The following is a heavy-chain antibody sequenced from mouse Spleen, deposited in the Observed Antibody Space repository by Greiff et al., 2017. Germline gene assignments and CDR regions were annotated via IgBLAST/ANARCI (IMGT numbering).Heavy chain of an antibody. CDR2: INPNNGGT. J-gene: IGHJ1*01. V-gene: IGHV1-18*01. Sequence: DVKLQESGPELVKPGASVKIPCKASGYTFTDYNMDWVKQSHGKSLEWIGDINPNNGGTIYNQKFKGKATLTVDKSSSTAYMELRSLTSEDTAVYYCARSPYYYGRDWYFDVWGAGTTVTVSS. CDR1: GYTFTDYN. CDR3: ARSPYYYGRDWYFDV. D-gene: IGHD1-1*01.